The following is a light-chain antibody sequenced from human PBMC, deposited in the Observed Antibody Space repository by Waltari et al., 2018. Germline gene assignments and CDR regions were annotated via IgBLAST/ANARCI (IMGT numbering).Light chain of an antibody. CDR1: QSLLYSSNNQNY. J-gene: IGKJ2*03. V-gene: IGKV4-1*01. CDR3: QQYYSTPYS. Sequence: DIVMTQSPDSLAVSLGERVTINCKSSQSLLYSSNNQNYLAWYQQKPGQSPKLLIYWASTRESGVPNRFSGSGSGTDFTLTSSGLQAEDVAVYYCQQYYSTPYSFGQGTKVEIK. CDR2: WAS.